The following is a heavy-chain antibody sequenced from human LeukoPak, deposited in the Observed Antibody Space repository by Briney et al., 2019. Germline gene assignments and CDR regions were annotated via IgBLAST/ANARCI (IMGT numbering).Heavy chain of an antibody. D-gene: IGHD2-2*01. V-gene: IGHV4-4*02. Sequence: SETLSLTCAVSGGSISSSNWWRWVRQPPGKGLEWIGEIYHSGSTNYNPSLKSRVTISVDTSKNQFSLKLSSVTAADTAVHYCARVVCSSTSCYGGDYYYYYYMDVWGKGTTVTISS. CDR1: GGSISSSNW. CDR2: IYHSGST. CDR3: ARVVCSSTSCYGGDYYYYYYMDV. J-gene: IGHJ6*03.